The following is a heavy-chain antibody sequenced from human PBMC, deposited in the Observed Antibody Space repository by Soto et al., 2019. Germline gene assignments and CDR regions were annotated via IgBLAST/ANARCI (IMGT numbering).Heavy chain of an antibody. Sequence: LSLTCTVSGGSISSYYWSWIRQPPGKGLEWIGYIYYSGSTNYNPSLKSRVTISVDTSKNQFSLKLSSVTAADTAVYYCARGGYSGYDYRPQTYSGPGTLVTVYS. CDR1: GGSISSYY. J-gene: IGHJ4*02. CDR3: ARGGYSGYDYRPQTY. D-gene: IGHD5-12*01. V-gene: IGHV4-59*01. CDR2: IYYSGST.